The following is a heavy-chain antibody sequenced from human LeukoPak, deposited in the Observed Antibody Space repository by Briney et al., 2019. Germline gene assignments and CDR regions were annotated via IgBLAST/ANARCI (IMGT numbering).Heavy chain of an antibody. CDR2: IYYSGST. Sequence: SETLSLTCTVSGGSMSSYYWSWIRQPPGKGLEWIGYIYYSGSTKYNPSLKSRVTISVDTSKNQFSLKLSSVTAADTAVNYCARGARAGYNLEPFDYWGQGTLVTVSS. V-gene: IGHV4-59*08. J-gene: IGHJ4*02. D-gene: IGHD5-24*01. CDR1: GGSMSSYY. CDR3: ARGARAGYNLEPFDY.